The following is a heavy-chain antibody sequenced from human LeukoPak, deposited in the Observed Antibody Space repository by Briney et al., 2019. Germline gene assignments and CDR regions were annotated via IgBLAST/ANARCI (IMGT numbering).Heavy chain of an antibody. CDR3: AKEPRVATIEIFDY. CDR1: GFTFSSYA. CDR2: ISGGGGVT. J-gene: IGHJ4*02. Sequence: GSLRLSCAASGFTFSSYAMSWVRQAPGKGLEWVSSISGGGGVTYYADSVKGRFTISRDNSKNTVYLQMNSLRAEDTAVYYCAKEPRVATIEIFDYWGQGTLVTVSS. D-gene: IGHD5-12*01. V-gene: IGHV3-23*01.